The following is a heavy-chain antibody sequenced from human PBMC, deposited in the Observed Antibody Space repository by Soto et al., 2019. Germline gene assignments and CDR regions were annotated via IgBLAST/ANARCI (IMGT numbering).Heavy chain of an antibody. CDR2: INHSGST. V-gene: IGHV4-34*01. CDR3: ARGLTGSYYIPYYYYYYGMDV. Sequence: SETLSLTCAVYGGSFSGYYWSWIRQPPGKGLEWIGEINHSGSTNYNPSLKSRVTISVDTSKNQFSLKLSSGTAADTAVYYCARGLTGSYYIPYYYYYYGMDVWGQGTTVTVSS. J-gene: IGHJ6*02. CDR1: GGSFSGYY. D-gene: IGHD3-10*01.